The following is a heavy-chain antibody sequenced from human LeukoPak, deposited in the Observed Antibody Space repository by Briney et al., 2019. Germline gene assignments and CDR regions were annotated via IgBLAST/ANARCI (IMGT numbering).Heavy chain of an antibody. J-gene: IGHJ5*02. CDR1: GGSISSYY. CDR3: ARDGTVAAAAQYNWFDP. Sequence: SETLSLTCTVSGGSISSYYWSWIRQPAGKGLEWIGRIYTSGSTNYNPSLKSRVTMSVDTSQNQFSLKLSSVTAADTAVYYCARDGTVAAAAQYNWFDPWGQGTLVTVSS. V-gene: IGHV4-4*07. D-gene: IGHD6-13*01. CDR2: IYTSGST.